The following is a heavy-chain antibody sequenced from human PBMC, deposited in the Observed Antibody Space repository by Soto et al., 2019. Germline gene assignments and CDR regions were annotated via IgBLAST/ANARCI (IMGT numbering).Heavy chain of an antibody. V-gene: IGHV3-30-3*01. Sequence: GGSVRLSCAASGFTFNSYAMHWVRQAPGKGLEWVAVISYDGSNKYYADSVKGRFTISRDNSKNTLYLQMNSLRAEDTAVYYCARDKNSYYYGSGSYYKLGYYGMDVWGQGTTVTVSS. CDR2: ISYDGSNK. CDR1: GFTFNSYA. J-gene: IGHJ6*02. CDR3: ARDKNSYYYGSGSYYKLGYYGMDV. D-gene: IGHD3-10*01.